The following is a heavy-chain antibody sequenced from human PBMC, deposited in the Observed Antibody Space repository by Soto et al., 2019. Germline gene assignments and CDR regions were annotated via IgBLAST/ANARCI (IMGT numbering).Heavy chain of an antibody. CDR3: ARGEMATKGHHYYYYGMDV. J-gene: IGHJ6*02. V-gene: IGHV1-2*02. D-gene: IGHD1-26*01. CDR2: INPNSGGT. CDR1: GYTFTGYY. Sequence: ASVKVSCKASGYTFTGYYMHWVRQAPGQGLEWMGWINPNSGGTNYAQKFQGRVTMTRDTSISTAYMELSRLGSDDTAVYYCARGEMATKGHHYYYYGMDVWGQGTTVTVSS.